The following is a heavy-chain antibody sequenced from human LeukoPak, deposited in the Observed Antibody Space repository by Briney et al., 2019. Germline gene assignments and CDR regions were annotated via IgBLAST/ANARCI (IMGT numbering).Heavy chain of an antibody. D-gene: IGHD4-17*01. J-gene: IGHJ4*02. Sequence: SETLSLTCTVSGGSISSYYWSWIRQPPGKGLEWIGYIYYSGSTNYNPSLKSRVTISVDTSKNQFSLKLSSVTAADTAVYYRARRTVTTIWHWGQGTLVTVSS. V-gene: IGHV4-59*08. CDR1: GGSISSYY. CDR3: ARRTVTTIWH. CDR2: IYYSGST.